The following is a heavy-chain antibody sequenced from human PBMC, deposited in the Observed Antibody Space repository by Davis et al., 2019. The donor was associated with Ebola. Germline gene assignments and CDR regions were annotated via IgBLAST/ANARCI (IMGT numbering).Heavy chain of an antibody. Sequence: GESLKISCAASGFTFSSYGMHWVRQAPGKGLEWVAVIWYDGSNKYYADSVKGRVTISRDNSKNTLYLQMNSLRAEDTAVYYCARDYEWLVLDYWGQGTLVTVSS. J-gene: IGHJ4*02. V-gene: IGHV3-33*01. CDR3: ARDYEWLVLDY. CDR2: IWYDGSNK. CDR1: GFTFSSYG. D-gene: IGHD6-19*01.